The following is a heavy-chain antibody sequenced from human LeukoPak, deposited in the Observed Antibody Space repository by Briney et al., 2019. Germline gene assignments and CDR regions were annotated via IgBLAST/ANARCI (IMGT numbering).Heavy chain of an antibody. Sequence: ASVKVSCKASGYTFTSYAMNWVRQAPGQGLEWIGWINTNTGNPTYAQGFTGRFVFSLDTSASTAYLQISSLKAEDTAVYYCASKIAWWALDIWGQGTMVTVSS. J-gene: IGHJ3*02. V-gene: IGHV7-4-1*02. CDR3: ASKIAWWALDI. D-gene: IGHD2-8*02. CDR1: GYTFTSYA. CDR2: INTNTGNP.